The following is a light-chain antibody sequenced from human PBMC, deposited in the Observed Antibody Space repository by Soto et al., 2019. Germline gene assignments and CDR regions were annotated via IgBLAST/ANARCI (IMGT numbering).Light chain of an antibody. CDR2: DAS. CDR1: QSVSSY. V-gene: IGKV3-11*01. CDR3: QQRSNWPPLIT. J-gene: IGKJ5*01. Sequence: EIVLTQSPATLSLSPGERATLSCRASQSVSSYLAWYQQKPGQATRLLIYDASNRATGIPARFSGSGSGTDFTLTISSLEPEDFAVYYCQQRSNWPPLITFGQGTRLEIK.